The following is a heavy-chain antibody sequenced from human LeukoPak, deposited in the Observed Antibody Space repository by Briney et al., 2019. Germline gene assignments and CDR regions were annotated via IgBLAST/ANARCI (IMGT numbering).Heavy chain of an antibody. D-gene: IGHD3-9*01. J-gene: IGHJ4*02. Sequence: ASVKVSCKASGYTFTGYYMHWVRQAPGQGLEWMGWINPNSGGTNYAQKFQGRVTMTRDTSISTAYMELSRLRSDDTAVYYCARGVIRYFDWLGGRGCDYWGQGTLVTVSS. V-gene: IGHV1-2*02. CDR2: INPNSGGT. CDR3: ARGVIRYFDWLGGRGCDY. CDR1: GYTFTGYY.